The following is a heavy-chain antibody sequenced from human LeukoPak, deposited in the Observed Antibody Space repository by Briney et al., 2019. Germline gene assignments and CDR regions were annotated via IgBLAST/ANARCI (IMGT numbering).Heavy chain of an antibody. D-gene: IGHD2-2*01. CDR2: IYATGST. Sequence: PSETLSLTCNVSGASITRGSHSWSWIRQPAGRGLEWLGRIYATGSTIYNPSLKSRVTISVDTSKNQFSLKLSSVTAADTAVYYCARFQRQYQLPYFVDYWGQGTLVTVSS. V-gene: IGHV4-61*02. J-gene: IGHJ4*02. CDR1: GASITRGSHS. CDR3: ARFQRQYQLPYFVDY.